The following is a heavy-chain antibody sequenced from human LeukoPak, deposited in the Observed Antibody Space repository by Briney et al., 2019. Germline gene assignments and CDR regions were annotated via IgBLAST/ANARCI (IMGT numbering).Heavy chain of an antibody. J-gene: IGHJ3*02. D-gene: IGHD1-7*01. V-gene: IGHV4-34*01. CDR2: INHSGGT. CDR1: GGSFSGYS. Sequence: PSETLSLTCAVYGGSFSGYSWNWIRQPPVKGLEWIGEINHSGGTNYNPSLKSRVTISVDTSKKQFSLKLSSVTAADTAVYYCARAPGITGTTVAFDIWGQGTMVTVSS. CDR3: ARAPGITGTTVAFDI.